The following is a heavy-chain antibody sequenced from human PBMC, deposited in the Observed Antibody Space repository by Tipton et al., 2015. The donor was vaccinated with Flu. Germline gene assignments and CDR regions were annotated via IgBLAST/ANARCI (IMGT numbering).Heavy chain of an antibody. V-gene: IGHV4-31*03. D-gene: IGHD3/OR15-3a*01. CDR2: IYYSGST. CDR3: ARLRVSEGLIDY. Sequence: TLSLTCTVSGYSISSGYYWGWIRQPPGKGLEWIGYIYYSGSTYYNPSLKSRVTISVDTSKNQFSLKLSSVTAADTAVYYCARLRVSEGLIDYWGQGTLVTVSS. J-gene: IGHJ4*02. CDR1: GYSISSGYY.